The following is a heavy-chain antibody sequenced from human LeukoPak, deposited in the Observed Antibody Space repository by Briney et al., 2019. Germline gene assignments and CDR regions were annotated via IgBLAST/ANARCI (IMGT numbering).Heavy chain of an antibody. CDR1: GFTFTSSA. J-gene: IGHJ4*02. V-gene: IGHV1-58*01. Sequence: SVKVSCKASGFTFTSSAVQWVRQARGQRLEWIGWIVVGSGNTNYAQKFQERVTITRDMSTSTAYMELSSLRSEDTAVYYCAADVVTGTAWLDYWGQGTLVTVSS. CDR2: IVVGSGNT. D-gene: IGHD1-20*01. CDR3: AADVVTGTAWLDY.